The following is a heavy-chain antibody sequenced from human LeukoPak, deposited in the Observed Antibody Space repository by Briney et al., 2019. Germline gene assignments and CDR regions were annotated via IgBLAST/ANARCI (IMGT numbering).Heavy chain of an antibody. CDR1: GDSISSGDYY. Sequence: SETLSLTCTVSGDSISSGDYYWSWIRQPAGKGLEWIGRISSSGSTNYNPSLKSRVTISVDTSKNQFSLKLSSVTAADTAVYYCARDSESGDPYFDYWGQGTLVTVSS. J-gene: IGHJ4*02. CDR3: ARDSESGDPYFDY. D-gene: IGHD2-21*02. V-gene: IGHV4-61*02. CDR2: ISSSGST.